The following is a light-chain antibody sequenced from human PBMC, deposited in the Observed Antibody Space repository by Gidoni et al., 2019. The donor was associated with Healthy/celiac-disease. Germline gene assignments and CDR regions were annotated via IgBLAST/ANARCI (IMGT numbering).Light chain of an antibody. CDR2: GAS. Sequence: ETEMTQSPATLSVSPGERATLSCRASQSVSSNLAWYQQKPGQAPRLLISGASTRATGIPARFSGSGSGTESTLTISSLQSEDVAVYYCQQYNNWYTFGQGTKLEIK. CDR3: QQYNNWYT. CDR1: QSVSSN. J-gene: IGKJ2*01. V-gene: IGKV3-15*01.